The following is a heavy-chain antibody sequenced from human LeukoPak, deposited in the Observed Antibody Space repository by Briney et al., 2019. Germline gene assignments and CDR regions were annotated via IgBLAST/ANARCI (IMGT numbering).Heavy chain of an antibody. CDR3: ARGWMEIRAFDI. V-gene: IGHV4-34*01. CDR1: GGSFSGYY. CDR2: INHSGST. D-gene: IGHD2-2*03. Sequence: PSETLSLTCAVYGGSFSGYYWSWIRQPPGKGPEWIGEINHSGSTNYNPSLKSRVTISVDTSKNQFSLKLSSVTAADTAVYYCARGWMEIRAFDIWGQGTMVTVSS. J-gene: IGHJ3*02.